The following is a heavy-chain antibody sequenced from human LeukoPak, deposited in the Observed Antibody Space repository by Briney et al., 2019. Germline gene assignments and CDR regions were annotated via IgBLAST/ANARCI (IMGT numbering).Heavy chain of an antibody. D-gene: IGHD4-23*01. CDR1: GFTFSDYS. J-gene: IGHJ4*02. CDR2: ISGSASTI. CDR3: ARLYYGGNLDVAFDY. V-gene: IGHV3-11*01. Sequence: GGSLRLSCAASGFTFSDYSMSWIRQAPGKGLEWVSDISGSASTIYYADSVKGRFTISRDNAKNSLYLQMNSLRAEDTAVYYCARLYYGGNLDVAFDYWGQGTQVTVSS.